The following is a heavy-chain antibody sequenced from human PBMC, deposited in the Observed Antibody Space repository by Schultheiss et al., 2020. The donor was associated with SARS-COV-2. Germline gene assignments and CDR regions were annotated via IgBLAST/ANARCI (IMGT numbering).Heavy chain of an antibody. D-gene: IGHD2-2*01. V-gene: IGHV3-21*01. Sequence: GGSLRLSCAASGFTFSNAWMNWVRQAPGKGLEWVSSISSSSSYIYYADSVKGRFTISRDNAKNSLYLQMNSLRAEDTAVYYCARDQRYCSSTSCGNLSNYYYYYGMDVWGQGTTVTVAS. CDR3: ARDQRYCSSTSCGNLSNYYYYYGMDV. CDR2: ISSSSSYI. J-gene: IGHJ6*02. CDR1: GFTFSNAW.